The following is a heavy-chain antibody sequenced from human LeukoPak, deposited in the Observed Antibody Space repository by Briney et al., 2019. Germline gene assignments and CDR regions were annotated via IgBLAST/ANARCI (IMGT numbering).Heavy chain of an antibody. V-gene: IGHV4-30-2*01. CDR1: GVSISSGGYS. D-gene: IGHD6-19*01. Sequence: SETLSLTCAVSGVSISSGGYSRRWIRQPPGKGMEWIGYIYHSGSTYYNPSLKSRVTISVDRSKNQFSLKLSSVTAADTAVYYCARASQWLGSRWFDPWGQGTLVTVSS. CDR3: ARASQWLGSRWFDP. J-gene: IGHJ5*02. CDR2: IYHSGST.